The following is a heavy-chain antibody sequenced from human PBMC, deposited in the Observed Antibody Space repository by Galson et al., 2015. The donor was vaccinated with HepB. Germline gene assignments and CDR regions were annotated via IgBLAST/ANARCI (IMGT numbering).Heavy chain of an antibody. D-gene: IGHD4-17*01. J-gene: IGHJ4*02. CDR2: INPNSGGT. Sequence: SVKVSCKASGYTFTGYYMHWVRQAPGQGLEWMGRINPNSGGTNYAQKFQGRVTMTRDTSISTAYMELSRLRSDDTAVYYCARDVFTMTTVTTFDYWGQGTLVTVSS. CDR1: GYTFTGYY. CDR3: ARDVFTMTTVTTFDY. V-gene: IGHV1-2*06.